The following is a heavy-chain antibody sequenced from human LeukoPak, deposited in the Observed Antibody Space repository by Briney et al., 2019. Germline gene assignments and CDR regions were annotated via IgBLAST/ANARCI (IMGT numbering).Heavy chain of an antibody. CDR3: ARPGYSSSWYVY. D-gene: IGHD6-13*01. CDR1: GGSFSGYY. CDR2: INHSGST. Sequence: NPSETLSLTCAVYGGSFSGYYWSWIRQPPGKGLEWIGEINHSGSTNYNPSLKSRVTISVDTSKNQFSLKLSSVTAADTAVYYCARPGYSSSWYVYWGQGTLVTVSS. V-gene: IGHV4-34*01. J-gene: IGHJ4*02.